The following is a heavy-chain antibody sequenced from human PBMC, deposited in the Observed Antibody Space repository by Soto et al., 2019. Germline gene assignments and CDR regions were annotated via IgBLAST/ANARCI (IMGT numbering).Heavy chain of an antibody. V-gene: IGHV1-69*01. CDR1: GGTFSSYA. D-gene: IGHD2-2*01. J-gene: IGHJ6*02. Sequence: QVQVVQSRAEVKKPGSSVKVSCKASGGTFSSYAISWVRQAPGQGLEWMGGIIPISDTTNYAQKFQGRVTITADESTSTAYMELSSLRSEDTAVYYCSRSQGSSTSLEIYYYYYYGMDVWGQGTTVTVSS. CDR3: SRSQGSSTSLEIYYYYYYGMDV. CDR2: IIPISDTT.